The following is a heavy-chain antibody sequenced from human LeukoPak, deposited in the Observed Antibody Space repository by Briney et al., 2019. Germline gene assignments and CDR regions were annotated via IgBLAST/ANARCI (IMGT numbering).Heavy chain of an antibody. CDR3: ARGDDFWSGYFRKSYAFDI. CDR2: IYYSGST. Sequence: SETLSLTCAVYGGSFSGYYWSWIRQPPGKGLEWIGYIYYSGSTNYNPSLKSRVTISVDTSKNQFSLKLSSVTAADTAVYYCARGDDFWSGYFRKSYAFDIWGQGTMVTVSS. CDR1: GGSFSGYY. D-gene: IGHD3-3*01. J-gene: IGHJ3*02. V-gene: IGHV4-59*01.